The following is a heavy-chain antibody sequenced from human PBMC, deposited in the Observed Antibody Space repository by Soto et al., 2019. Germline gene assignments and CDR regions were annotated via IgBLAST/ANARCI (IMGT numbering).Heavy chain of an antibody. CDR2: IIPIFGTA. CDR1: GGTFSSYA. CDR3: ARTYYYDSRAAGEPYYFDY. D-gene: IGHD3-22*01. V-gene: IGHV1-69*13. Sequence: SVKVSCKASGGTFSSYAISWVRQAPGQGLEWMGGIIPIFGTANYAQKFQGRVTITADESTSTAYMELSSLRSEDTAVYYCARTYYYDSRAAGEPYYFDYWGQGTLVTVSS. J-gene: IGHJ4*02.